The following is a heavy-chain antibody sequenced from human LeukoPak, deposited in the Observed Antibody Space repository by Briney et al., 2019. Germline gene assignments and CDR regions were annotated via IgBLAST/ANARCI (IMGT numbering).Heavy chain of an antibody. V-gene: IGHV1-8*01. CDR2: MNPNSGNT. D-gene: IGHD3-10*01. CDR3: ARGLGVRGVIYDMDV. Sequence: ASVKVSCKASGYTFTSYDINWVRQATGQGREWMGWMNPNSGNTGYAQKFQGRVTMTRNTSISTAYMELSSLRSEDTAVYYCARGLGVRGVIYDMDVWGQGTTVTVSS. CDR1: GYTFTSYD. J-gene: IGHJ6*02.